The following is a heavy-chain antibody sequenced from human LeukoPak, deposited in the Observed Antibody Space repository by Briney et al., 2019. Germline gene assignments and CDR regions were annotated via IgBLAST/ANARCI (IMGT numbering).Heavy chain of an antibody. CDR3: AKWGDYDVLTGYYVSDY. CDR2: ITGGGSGI. V-gene: IGHV3-23*01. D-gene: IGHD3-9*01. Sequence: GASLRLSCAASGFTFSNYAMSWVRQAPGKGLEWVSAITGGGSGIYYADSMKSRFTISRNNSKNTLYPQINSLRAEDTAVYYCAKWGDYDVLTGYYVSDYWGQGTLVTVSS. J-gene: IGHJ4*02. CDR1: GFTFSNYA.